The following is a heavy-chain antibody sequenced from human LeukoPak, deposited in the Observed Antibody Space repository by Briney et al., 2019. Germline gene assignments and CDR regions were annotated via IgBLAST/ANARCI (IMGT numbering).Heavy chain of an antibody. J-gene: IGHJ4*02. V-gene: IGHV4-4*07. Sequence: PSETLSLTCTVSGGSISSYYCSWIRQPAGKGLEWVGRIYTSGSTNYNPSLRSRVTMSVDTSKNQFSLKLSSVTAADTAVYYCATTTYYYDTGGYYFLDYWGQGALVTVSS. CDR3: ATTTYYYDTGGYYFLDY. CDR2: IYTSGST. CDR1: GGSISSYY. D-gene: IGHD3-22*01.